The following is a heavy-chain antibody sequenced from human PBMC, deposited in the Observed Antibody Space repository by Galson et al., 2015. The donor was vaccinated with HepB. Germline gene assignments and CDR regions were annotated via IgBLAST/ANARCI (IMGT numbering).Heavy chain of an antibody. Sequence: ALRLSCAAAGFTISDYGLDWVRQPPGKGLEWVSGIGSSGRTYYTDSVKGRSTISRDNSKNTVFLQMNSLRAEDTAEYFCAVNMKRGTSDYWGQGTRVTVSS. J-gene: IGHJ4*02. D-gene: IGHD1-1*01. V-gene: IGHV3-23*01. CDR3: AVNMKRGTSDY. CDR2: IGSSGRT. CDR1: GFTISDYG.